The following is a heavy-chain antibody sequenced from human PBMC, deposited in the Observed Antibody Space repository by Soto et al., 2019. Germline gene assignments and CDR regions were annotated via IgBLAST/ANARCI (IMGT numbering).Heavy chain of an antibody. CDR1: GFTVSSNY. CDR2: IYSGGGT. Sequence: PGGSLRLSCAASGFTVSSNYMSWVRQAPGKGLEWVSVIYSGGGTSYADSVKGRFTISRDTSKNTLYPQMNSLRAEDTAVYYCARGGDYTRWYLFDYWGQGTLVTVSS. V-gene: IGHV3-53*01. D-gene: IGHD6-13*01. CDR3: ARGGDYTRWYLFDY. J-gene: IGHJ4*02.